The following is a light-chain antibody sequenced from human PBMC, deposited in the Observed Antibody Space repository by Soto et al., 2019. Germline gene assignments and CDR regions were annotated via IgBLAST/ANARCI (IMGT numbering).Light chain of an antibody. Sequence: EIVLTQSPGTLSLSPGERATLSCRASQRVSSNNLAWYQQRPGQAPRVVIYGASTRATGIPERFSGSGSGTDFTLTISRLEHEDFEVYYCQQYGRSPFTFGPGTKVDIK. CDR2: GAS. CDR1: QRVSSNN. J-gene: IGKJ3*01. CDR3: QQYGRSPFT. V-gene: IGKV3-20*01.